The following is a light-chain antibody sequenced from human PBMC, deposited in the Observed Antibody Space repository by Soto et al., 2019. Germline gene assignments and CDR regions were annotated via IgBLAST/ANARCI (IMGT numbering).Light chain of an antibody. CDR2: AAR. J-gene: IGKJ2*01. Sequence: DIQLTQSPSSLSPSVGDRITLSCRASQSISRNLNWYQQMPGKAPSLLIYAARDLQSGVPGRFSGSGSGTEFNLTISSLKPEDLATYYCQQSHRTPYTFRQGTKLDI. CDR3: QQSHRTPYT. CDR1: QSISRN. V-gene: IGKV1-39*01.